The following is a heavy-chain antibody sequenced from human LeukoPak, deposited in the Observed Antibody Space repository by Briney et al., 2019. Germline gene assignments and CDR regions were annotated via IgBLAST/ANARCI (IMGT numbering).Heavy chain of an antibody. V-gene: IGHV4-4*07. Sequence: SGTLSLTCTVSGGSISSYYWSWIRQPAGEGPEWIGRIYTSGSTNYNPSLKSRVTMSVDTSKNQFSLKLSSVTAADTAVYYCARDQVGVRGVINLDYWGQGTLVTVSS. CDR1: GGSISSYY. CDR2: IYTSGST. J-gene: IGHJ4*02. D-gene: IGHD3-10*01. CDR3: ARDQVGVRGVINLDY.